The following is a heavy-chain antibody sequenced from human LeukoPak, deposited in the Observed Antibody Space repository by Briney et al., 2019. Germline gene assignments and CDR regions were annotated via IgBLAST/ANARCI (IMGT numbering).Heavy chain of an antibody. V-gene: IGHV3-23*01. D-gene: IGHD2-2*01. CDR1: GFTFNTYA. CDR3: AKGPVVPAATYYFDY. Sequence: GGSLRLSCAASGFTFNTYAMTWVRQAPGKGLEWVSAISGSGGSTCYADSVKGRFTISRDNYKSTLDLQMTNLRAEDTAVYYCAKGPVVPAATYYFDYWGEGALVTVSS. CDR2: ISGSGGST. J-gene: IGHJ4*02.